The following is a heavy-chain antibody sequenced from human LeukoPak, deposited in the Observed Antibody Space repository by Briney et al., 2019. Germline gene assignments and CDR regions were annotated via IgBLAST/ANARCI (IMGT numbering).Heavy chain of an antibody. CDR1: GYTFTSYD. V-gene: IGHV1-8*01. Sequence: SVTVSCTASGYTFTSYDINWVRQATGQGLEWMGWMNPNSGNTGYAQKFQGRVTMTRNTSISTAYMELSSLRSEDTAVYYCARRRLTAAAHNWFDPWGQGTLVTVSS. CDR2: MNPNSGNT. D-gene: IGHD6-13*01. J-gene: IGHJ5*02. CDR3: ARRRLTAAAHNWFDP.